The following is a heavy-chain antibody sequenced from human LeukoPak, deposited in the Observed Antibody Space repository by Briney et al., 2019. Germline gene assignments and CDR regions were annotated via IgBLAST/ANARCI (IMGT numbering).Heavy chain of an antibody. CDR3: ARFGDYYDSSGPYYFDY. CDR1: GGTFSSYA. V-gene: IGHV1-69*04. J-gene: IGHJ4*02. CDR2: IIPILGMA. Sequence: ASVKVSFKASGGTFSSYAISWVRQAPGQGLEWMGRIIPILGMANYAWKFKRGVTLTADKSTSTAYMELSSLRAEDTAVYYCARFGDYYDSSGPYYFDYWGQGTLVTVSS. D-gene: IGHD3-22*01.